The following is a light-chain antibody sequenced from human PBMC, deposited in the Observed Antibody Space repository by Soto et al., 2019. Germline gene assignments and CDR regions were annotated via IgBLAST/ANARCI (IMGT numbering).Light chain of an antibody. Sequence: DIVMTQSPLSLPVTPGEPASISCRSSQSLLHSNGYNYLDWYLQKPGQSPQLLIYLGSNRASGVHDRFSGSGSGIDFTLKISRVEAEDVGVYYCMQALQSPYTFGQGTKLEIK. CDR1: QSLLHSNGYNY. V-gene: IGKV2-28*01. J-gene: IGKJ2*01. CDR3: MQALQSPYT. CDR2: LGS.